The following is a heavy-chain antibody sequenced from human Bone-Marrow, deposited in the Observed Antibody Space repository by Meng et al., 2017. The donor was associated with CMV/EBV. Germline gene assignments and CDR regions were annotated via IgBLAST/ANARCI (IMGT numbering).Heavy chain of an antibody. CDR1: GFTFSNYG. CDR2: IWYDGSNK. V-gene: IGHV3-30*02. Sequence: GGSLRLSCAASGFTFSNYGMHWVRQAPGKGLEWVAFIWYDGSNKYYADSVKGRFTISRDNSKNTLYLQMNSLRAEDTVMYYCAKDIYPDSSGYSGSFDIWGQGTMVTVSS. CDR3: AKDIYPDSSGYSGSFDI. D-gene: IGHD3-22*01. J-gene: IGHJ3*02.